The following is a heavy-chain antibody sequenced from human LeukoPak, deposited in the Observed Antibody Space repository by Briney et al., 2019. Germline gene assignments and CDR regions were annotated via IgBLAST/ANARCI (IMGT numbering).Heavy chain of an antibody. D-gene: IGHD6-19*01. J-gene: IGHJ3*02. V-gene: IGHV3-23*01. CDR3: ARDRAVGGTVLDI. CDR2: ISTNGERT. CDR1: GFSFSSYA. Sequence: GGSLRLSCEAFGFSFSSYAMDWLRQAPGKGLEWVSAISTNGERTFYADSVKGRFTISRDNSKNTLYLQMNSLRDEDTTMHYCARDRAVGGTVLDIWGQGTMVTVSS.